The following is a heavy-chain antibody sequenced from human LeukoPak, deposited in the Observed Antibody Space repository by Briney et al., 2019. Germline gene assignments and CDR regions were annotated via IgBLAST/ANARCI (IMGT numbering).Heavy chain of an antibody. J-gene: IGHJ4*02. D-gene: IGHD3-22*01. V-gene: IGHV3-48*03. CDR3: VRDKYDSSGRFDY. CDR2: ISGGGGTI. CDR1: GFPFSIFW. Sequence: PGGSLRLSCAASGFPFSIFWMNWVRQTPGRGLEWVSYISGGGGTIYYVDSVKGRFTISRDNAKSSLYLQMNSLRAEDTAVYYCVRDKYDSSGRFDYWGQGTLVTVSS.